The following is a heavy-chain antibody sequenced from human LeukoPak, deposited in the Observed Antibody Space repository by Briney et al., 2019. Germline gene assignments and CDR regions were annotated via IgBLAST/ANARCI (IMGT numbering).Heavy chain of an antibody. J-gene: IGHJ5*02. CDR2: ISGSGEST. D-gene: IGHD3-10*01. CDR3: AKSGGPLNNWFDP. CDR1: GFTLSNYA. V-gene: IGHV3-23*01. Sequence: PGWSLRLSCVVSGFTLSNYAMSWVRQAPGKGLEWVSAISGSGESTYYGDSVKGRFTISRDNSKNTLHLQMNSLRAEDTALYYCAKSGGPLNNWFDPWGQGTLVTVSS.